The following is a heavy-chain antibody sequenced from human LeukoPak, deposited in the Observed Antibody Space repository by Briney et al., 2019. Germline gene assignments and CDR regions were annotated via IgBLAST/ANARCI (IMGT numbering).Heavy chain of an antibody. V-gene: IGHV3-21*01. CDR3: ARFETVAAKVFEY. D-gene: IGHD6-19*01. CDR2: ISTDSRHI. Sequence: KPGGSLRLSCAASGFAFSSMNWVRQAPGKGLEWVSSISTDSRHILYAEPVKGRFTISRDNAENLLYLQMNSLRAEDTAVYYCARFETVAAKVFEYWGQGTLVTVSS. J-gene: IGHJ4*02. CDR1: GFAFSS.